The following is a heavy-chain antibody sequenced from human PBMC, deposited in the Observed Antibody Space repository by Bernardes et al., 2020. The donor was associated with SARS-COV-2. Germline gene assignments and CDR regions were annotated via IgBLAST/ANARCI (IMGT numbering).Heavy chain of an antibody. D-gene: IGHD1-26*01. CDR2: MNPNSGNT. CDR3: AIIMVGPTNYYYYYGMDV. Sequence: ASLKDSCKASGYTFTAYDISWVRQATGQGLEWMGWMNPNSGNTGYAQKFQGRVTMTRDTSISTAYMELSSLTSDDTAVYFCAIIMVGPTNYYYYYGMDVWGQGTTVTVSS. CDR1: GYTFTAYD. V-gene: IGHV1-8*01. J-gene: IGHJ6*02.